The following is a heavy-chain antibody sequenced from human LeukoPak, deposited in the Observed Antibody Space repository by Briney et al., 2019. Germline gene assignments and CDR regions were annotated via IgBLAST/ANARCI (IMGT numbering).Heavy chain of an antibody. D-gene: IGHD2-2*01. J-gene: IGHJ5*02. CDR3: ARLVPAASGDWFDP. Sequence: SETLSLTCAVYGGSFSGYYWSWIRQPPGKGLEWIGEINHSGSTNYNPSLKSRVTISVDTSKNQFSLKLSSVTAAYTAVYYCARLVPAASGDWFDPWGQGTLVTVSS. V-gene: IGHV4-34*01. CDR1: GGSFSGYY. CDR2: INHSGST.